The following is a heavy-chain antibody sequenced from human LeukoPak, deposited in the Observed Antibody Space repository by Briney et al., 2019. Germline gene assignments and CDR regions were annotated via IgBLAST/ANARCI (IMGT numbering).Heavy chain of an antibody. CDR1: GYRFTSYW. J-gene: IGHJ4*02. CDR3: ARRNYDILTGYYNDYFDY. Sequence: PGEFLKISCKASGYRFTSYWIGWVRQMPGKGLEWVGIIYPSDSDARYSPSFQGQVTISADKSINTAYLQWSSLKASDTAMYYCARRNYDILTGYYNDYFDYWGQGTLVTVSS. CDR2: IYPSDSDA. D-gene: IGHD3-9*01. V-gene: IGHV5-51*01.